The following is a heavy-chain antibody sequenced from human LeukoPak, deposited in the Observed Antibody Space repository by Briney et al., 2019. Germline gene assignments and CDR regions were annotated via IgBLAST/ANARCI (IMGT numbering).Heavy chain of an antibody. CDR1: GFTFSSYA. J-gene: IGHJ4*02. D-gene: IGHD2-15*01. Sequence: GRTLRPSCAASGFTFSSYAMSWVRQAPGRGRERVSAISGSGGSTNYADSVKGRFTISRDNSKNTLYLQMNSLRAEDTAVYYCAKDIVVVVAAPHYFDYWGQGTLVTVSS. CDR2: ISGSGGST. CDR3: AKDIVVVVAAPHYFDY. V-gene: IGHV3-23*01.